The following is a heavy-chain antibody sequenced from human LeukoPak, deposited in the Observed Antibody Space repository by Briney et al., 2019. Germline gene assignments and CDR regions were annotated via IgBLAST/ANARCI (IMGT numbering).Heavy chain of an antibody. CDR3: ARGLGDYYDSSGYYRVELELDI. V-gene: IGHV1-3*01. Sequence: ASVKVSCKASGYTFTSYAMHWVRQAPGQRLEWMGWINAGNGNTKYSQKFQGRVTITRDTSASTAYMELSSLRSDDTAVYYCARGLGDYYDSSGYYRVELELDIWGQGTMVTVSS. CDR1: GYTFTSYA. CDR2: INAGNGNT. J-gene: IGHJ3*02. D-gene: IGHD3-22*01.